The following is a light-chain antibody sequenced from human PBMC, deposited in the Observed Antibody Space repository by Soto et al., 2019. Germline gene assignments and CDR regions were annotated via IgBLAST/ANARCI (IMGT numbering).Light chain of an antibody. V-gene: IGKV1-5*01. CDR1: QSISSW. CDR3: QQYSSYSPLT. J-gene: IGKJ4*01. CDR2: DAY. Sequence: DIQMTQSPSTLSASVGDRVTITFRASQSISSWLAWYQQKPEKAPKLLIYDAYSLESGTPSRFSGRRSGTEFTLTIASVQPEDFATYYCQQYSSYSPLTFGGGTKVDIK.